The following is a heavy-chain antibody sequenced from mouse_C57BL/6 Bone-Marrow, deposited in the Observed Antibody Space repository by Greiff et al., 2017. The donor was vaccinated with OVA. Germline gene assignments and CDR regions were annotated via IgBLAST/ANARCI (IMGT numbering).Heavy chain of an antibody. D-gene: IGHD1-2*01. CDR1: GYTFTSYG. Sequence: QVQLKESGAELARPGASVKLSCKASGYTFTSYGISWVKQRTGQGLEWIGEIYPRSGNTYYNEKFKGKATLTADKSSSTAYMELRSLTSEDSAVYFGARDDYFGRAWFEYWGQGTLVTVSA. CDR2: IYPRSGNT. CDR3: ARDDYFGRAWFEY. J-gene: IGHJ3*01. V-gene: IGHV1-81*01.